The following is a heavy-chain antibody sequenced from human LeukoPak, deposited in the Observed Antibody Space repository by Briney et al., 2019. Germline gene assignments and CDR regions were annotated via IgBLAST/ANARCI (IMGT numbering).Heavy chain of an antibody. Sequence: PGGSLRLSCAASGFTVSSNYMSRVRQAPGKGLEWVSVIYSGGSTYYADSVKGRFTISRDNSKNTLYLQMNSLRAEDTAVYYCAREAIRASGWYGDFDYWGQGTLVTVSS. D-gene: IGHD6-19*01. CDR3: AREAIRASGWYGDFDY. CDR1: GFTVSSNY. J-gene: IGHJ4*02. CDR2: IYSGGST. V-gene: IGHV3-66*01.